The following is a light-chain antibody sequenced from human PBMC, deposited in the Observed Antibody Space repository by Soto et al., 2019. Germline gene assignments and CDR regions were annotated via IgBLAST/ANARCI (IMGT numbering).Light chain of an antibody. CDR1: QTITTW. V-gene: IGKV1-5*01. CDR2: DVS. Sequence: DIQMTQSLSTLSASVGDRVTITCRASQTITTWLAWYQQKPGKAPKLLIYDVSNLESGVPSRFSGSGSGTEFTLTISSLQPDDVATYYCQQYSTFWTFGQGTKVEIK. J-gene: IGKJ1*01. CDR3: QQYSTFWT.